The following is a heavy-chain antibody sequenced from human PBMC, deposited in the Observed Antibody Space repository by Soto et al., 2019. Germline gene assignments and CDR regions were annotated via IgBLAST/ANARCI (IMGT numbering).Heavy chain of an antibody. CDR3: ARLHYDSSGYYYFYYYYGMDV. CDR2: IYYSGST. Sequence: SETLSLTCTVSGGSISSSSYYWGWIRQPPGKGLKWIGSIYYSGSTYYNPSLKSRVTISVDTSKNQFSLKLSSVTAADTAVYYCARLHYDSSGYYYFYYYYGMDVWGQGTTVTVSS. V-gene: IGHV4-39*01. J-gene: IGHJ6*02. D-gene: IGHD3-22*01. CDR1: GGSISSSSYY.